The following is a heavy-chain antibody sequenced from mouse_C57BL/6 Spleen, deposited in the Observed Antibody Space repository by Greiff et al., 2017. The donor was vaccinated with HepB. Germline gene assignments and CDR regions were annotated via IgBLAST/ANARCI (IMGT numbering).Heavy chain of an antibody. V-gene: IGHV5-17*01. CDR1: GFTFSDYG. D-gene: IGHD2-5*01. J-gene: IGHJ4*01. Sequence: EVMLVESGGGLVKPGGSLKLSCAASGFTFSDYGMHWVRQAPEKGLEWVAYISSGSSTIYYADTVKGRFTISRDNAKNTLFLQMTSLRSEDTAMYYCARDYSNYVWAMDYWGQGTSVTVSS. CDR3: ARDYSNYVWAMDY. CDR2: ISSGSSTI.